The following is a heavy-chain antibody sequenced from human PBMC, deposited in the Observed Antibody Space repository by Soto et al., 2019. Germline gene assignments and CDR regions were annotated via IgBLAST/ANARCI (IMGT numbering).Heavy chain of an antibody. Sequence: GGSLRLSCAASGFTFSSYGMHWVRQAPGKGLEWVAVIWYDGSNKYYADSVKGRFTISRDNSKNTLYLQMNSLRAEDTAVYYCERDSIGYGMDVCGQGPTVTVSS. CDR2: IWYDGSNK. V-gene: IGHV3-33*01. CDR1: GFTFSSYG. J-gene: IGHJ6*02. CDR3: ERDSIGYGMDV. D-gene: IGHD2-15*01.